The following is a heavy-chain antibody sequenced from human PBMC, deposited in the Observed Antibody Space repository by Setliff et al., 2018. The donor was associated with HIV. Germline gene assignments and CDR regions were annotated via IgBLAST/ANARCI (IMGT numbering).Heavy chain of an antibody. CDR1: GFTFSSYP. D-gene: IGHD5-18*01. Sequence: GGSLRLSCAASGFTFSSYPMTWVRQAPGKGLEWVSSISGNSNYIYYADSVKGRFTISRDNAKNSLYLQMNSLRAEDTAVYYCARDTNSYGPSDNWGQGTLVTVSS. V-gene: IGHV3-21*01. J-gene: IGHJ4*02. CDR3: ARDTNSYGPSDN. CDR2: ISGNSNYI.